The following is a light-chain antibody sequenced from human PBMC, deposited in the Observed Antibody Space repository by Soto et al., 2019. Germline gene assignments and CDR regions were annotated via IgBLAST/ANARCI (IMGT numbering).Light chain of an antibody. CDR3: SSYAGSNNNNYD. Sequence: HSLPTQPPSAPGYPGKVVPIPCPGTSSEVGGYNFVSWYQQYPGKAPKLMIYDVSKRPSGVPDRFSGSKSGNTASLTVSGLQAEDEADYYCSSYAGSNNNNYDFGTGTKVNV. CDR2: DVS. CDR1: SSEVGGYNF. V-gene: IGLV2-8*01. J-gene: IGLJ1*01.